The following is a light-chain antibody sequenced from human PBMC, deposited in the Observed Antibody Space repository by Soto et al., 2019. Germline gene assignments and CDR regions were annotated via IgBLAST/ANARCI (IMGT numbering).Light chain of an antibody. V-gene: IGLV2-14*03. CDR3: SSYTSSRTRV. CDR1: SSDVGGYDY. J-gene: IGLJ1*01. Sequence: QSALTQPASVSGSPGQSITISCTGTSSDVGGYDYVSWYQQQPDKAPKLMIYDVSNRPSGVSSRFSGSKSGNTASLTISGLQAEDEADYYCSSYTSSRTRVFGAGTKLTVL. CDR2: DVS.